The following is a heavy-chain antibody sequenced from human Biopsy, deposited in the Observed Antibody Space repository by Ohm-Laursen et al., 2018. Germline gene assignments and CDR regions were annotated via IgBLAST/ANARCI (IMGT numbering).Heavy chain of an antibody. CDR2: INWNSDRL. V-gene: IGHV3-9*03. Sequence: SLRLSCAASGFTFDEFAIHWVRQAPGRGLEWVAAINWNSDRLDYADSVKGRFTISRDNSKNTVDLQMNSLRAEDMAVYYCARDASWVQLISYIDFWGPGSLVTVSS. J-gene: IGHJ4*02. CDR1: GFTFDEFA. CDR3: ARDASWVQLISYIDF. D-gene: IGHD1-1*01.